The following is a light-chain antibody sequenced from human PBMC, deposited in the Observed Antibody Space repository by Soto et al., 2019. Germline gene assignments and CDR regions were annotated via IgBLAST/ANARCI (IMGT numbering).Light chain of an antibody. CDR3: HQYGNSPWT. V-gene: IGKV3-20*01. J-gene: IGKJ1*01. CDR2: EPS. Sequence: ETVLTQSPGTLSLSPGERASLSCRASQSTFSNYLAWFQKKPGQAPGLLIYEPSNRATGVPDRFSGSGSGTDFTLTISRLEPEDFAVYYCHQYGNSPWTLGQGTKVEI. CDR1: QSTFSNY.